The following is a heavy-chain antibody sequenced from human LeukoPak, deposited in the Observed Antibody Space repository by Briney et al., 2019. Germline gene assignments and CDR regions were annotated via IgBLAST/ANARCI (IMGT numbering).Heavy chain of an antibody. CDR1: GLGFDVYA. CDR3: IKDMGFDLLKDAFDL. V-gene: IGHV3-9*01. D-gene: IGHD1-26*01. CDR2: ISWDGRNM. Sequence: GGSLRLSCAASGLGFDVYAMHWVRQAPGQGLEWSSSISWDGRNMAYAASVKGRFTISRDNAQNSLYLQMYSLKIEDTAFYYCIKDMGFDLLKDAFDLWGQGMLVTVSS. J-gene: IGHJ3*01.